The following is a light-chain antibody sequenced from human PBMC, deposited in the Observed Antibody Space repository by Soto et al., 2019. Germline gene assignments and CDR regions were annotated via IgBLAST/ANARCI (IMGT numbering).Light chain of an antibody. CDR1: TSNIGNNH. CDR2: DNN. Sequence: QSVLTQPPSVSAAPGQKVTISCSGSTSNIGNNHVSWYQQLPGTVPKLLIYDNNRRPSGIPDRFSGSKSGTSATLGITGLQTGDEADYYCATWDGKVFGTGTKVTVL. CDR3: ATWDGKV. V-gene: IGLV1-51*01. J-gene: IGLJ1*01.